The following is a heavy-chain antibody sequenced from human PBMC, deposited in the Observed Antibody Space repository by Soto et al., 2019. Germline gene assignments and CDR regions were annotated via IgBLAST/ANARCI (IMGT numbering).Heavy chain of an antibody. CDR1: GYSFTTYW. J-gene: IGHJ6*02. CDR2: INPGDSDI. Sequence: LKISCKASGYSFTTYWIAWVRQMPGKGLEWMGIINPGDSDIRYSPSFQGQVTISADNSISTAYLQWSSLKASDTAMYYCARHEQFYYYYYYGMDVWGQGTAVTVSS. D-gene: IGHD4-4*01. CDR3: ARHEQFYYYYYYGMDV. V-gene: IGHV5-51*01.